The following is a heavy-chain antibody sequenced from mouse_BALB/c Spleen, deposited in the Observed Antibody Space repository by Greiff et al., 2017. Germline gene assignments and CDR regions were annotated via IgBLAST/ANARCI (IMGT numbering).Heavy chain of an antibody. V-gene: IGHV1-7*01. CDR2: INPSTGYT. J-gene: IGHJ3*01. Sequence: QVQLQQSGAELAKPGASVKMSCKASGYTFTSYWMHWVKQRPGQGLEWIGYINPSTGYTEYNQKFKDKATLTADKSSSTAYMQLSSLTSEDSAVYYCARVTMITTFAYWGQGTLVTVSA. D-gene: IGHD2-4*01. CDR1: GYTFTSYW. CDR3: ARVTMITTFAY.